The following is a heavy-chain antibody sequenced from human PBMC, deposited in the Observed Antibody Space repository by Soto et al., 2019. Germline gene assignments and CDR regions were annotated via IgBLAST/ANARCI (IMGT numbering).Heavy chain of an antibody. CDR3: VRGLRWRDLGY. V-gene: IGHV1-2*02. D-gene: IGHD2-15*01. J-gene: IGHJ4*02. Sequence: GASVKVSCKASGYTFIDYCIHWVLQAPGQGLDWMGFINPSSDATDYSQKFRGRVTMARDTSIGTASMELSRLRSDDNAVYYCVRGLRWRDLGYWGQGTPVTVSS. CDR2: INPSSDAT. CDR1: GYTFIDYC.